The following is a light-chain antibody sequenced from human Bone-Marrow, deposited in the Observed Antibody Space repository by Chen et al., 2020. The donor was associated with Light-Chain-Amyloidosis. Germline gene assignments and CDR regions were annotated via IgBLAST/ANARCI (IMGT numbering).Light chain of an antibody. Sequence: QFALTQPASVPGPPGQSITVSCTGASSDVPWYQQHPGTAPKLVIYDVINRPSGVSCRFAGSKSGNTASLTISGLQAEDEADYFCSSSATSNTWVFGGGTKLTVL. CDR2: DVI. CDR1: SSDV. V-gene: IGLV2-14*03. CDR3: SSSATSNTWV. J-gene: IGLJ3*02.